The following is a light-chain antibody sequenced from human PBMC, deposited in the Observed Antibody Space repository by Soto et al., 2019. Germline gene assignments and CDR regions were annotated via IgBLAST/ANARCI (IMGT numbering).Light chain of an antibody. J-gene: IGKJ5*01. V-gene: IGKV1-33*01. CDR1: QDISNY. CDR3: QQYSHLIT. CDR2: DAS. Sequence: DIQMTQSPSSLSASVGDRVTITCQASQDISNYLNWYQQKLGKAPKLLIYDASTLETGVPSRFSGSGSGTDFTFTISSLQPEDIATYYCQQYSHLITFGQGTRLEIK.